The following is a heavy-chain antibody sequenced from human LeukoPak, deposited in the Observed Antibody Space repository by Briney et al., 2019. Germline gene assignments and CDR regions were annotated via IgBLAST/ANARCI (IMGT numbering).Heavy chain of an antibody. Sequence: GGSLRLSCAASGFTFSNAWMNWVRQAPGKGLEWVGRIKSKTVGETTDYAAPVKGRFTISRDDSKNTLYLQMNSLRAEDTAVYYCAKGGEGDYPATQINYWGQGTLVTVSS. CDR3: AKGGEGDYPATQINY. J-gene: IGHJ4*02. CDR1: GFTFSNAW. CDR2: IKSKTVGETT. V-gene: IGHV3-15*07. D-gene: IGHD4-17*01.